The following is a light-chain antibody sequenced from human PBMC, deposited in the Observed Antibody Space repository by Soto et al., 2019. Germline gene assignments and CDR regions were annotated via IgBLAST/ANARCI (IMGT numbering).Light chain of an antibody. V-gene: IGKV1-12*02. Sequence: DIQTTQSPSSVSASVGDRVTITCRASQDIYNWLAWYQQKPGKAPKLLIYSASNLQTGVPSRFSGSRSGTDFTLTITNLQPEDFAMYYCQQASSFSSTFGGGTRVEIK. CDR2: SAS. CDR3: QQASSFSST. CDR1: QDIYNW. J-gene: IGKJ4*01.